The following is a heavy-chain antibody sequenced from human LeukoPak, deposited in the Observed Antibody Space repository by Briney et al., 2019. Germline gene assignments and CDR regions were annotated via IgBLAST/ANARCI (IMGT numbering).Heavy chain of an antibody. Sequence: ASVKVSCKVSGYTLTELSMDWVRQAPGKGLEWMGGFHPENGETIYAQKFKGRVVMTEDTSTDTAYMELSSLRYEDTAVYYCATGEFCNNSTCYPAFGFWGQGSLVIVPS. CDR2: FHPENGET. V-gene: IGHV1-24*01. J-gene: IGHJ4*02. D-gene: IGHD2/OR15-2a*01. CDR3: ATGEFCNNSTCYPAFGF. CDR1: GYTLTELS.